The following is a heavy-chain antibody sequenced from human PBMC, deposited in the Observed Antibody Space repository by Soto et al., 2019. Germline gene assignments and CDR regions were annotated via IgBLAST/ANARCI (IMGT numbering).Heavy chain of an antibody. V-gene: IGHV3-23*01. CDR2: FSSGGGGT. D-gene: IGHD2-15*01. CDR1: GFTFSNYA. Sequence: EVQLLESGGGLLQPGGSLRLSCTASGFTFSNYAMSWVRQAPGKGLEWVSTFSSGGGGTYYADSVKGRFTISRDNSKTTLSLQMKSLRAEDTAVYYCTKANRYCSGANCFTFDYWGLGTLVTVSS. J-gene: IGHJ4*02. CDR3: TKANRYCSGANCFTFDY.